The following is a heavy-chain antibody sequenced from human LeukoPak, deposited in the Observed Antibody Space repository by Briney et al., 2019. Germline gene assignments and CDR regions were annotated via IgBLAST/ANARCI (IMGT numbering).Heavy chain of an antibody. V-gene: IGHV4-34*01. J-gene: IGHJ4*02. D-gene: IGHD2-2*02. CDR2: INHSGST. CDR3: ARRSLWAYTPRLPDY. Sequence: GSLRLSCAASGFTFSSYVMHWVRQPPGKGLEWIGVINHSGSTNYNPSLKSRVTISVDTSKNQFSLKLGSVTAADTAVYYCARRSLWAYTPRLPDYWGQGTLVTVSS. CDR1: GFTFSSYV.